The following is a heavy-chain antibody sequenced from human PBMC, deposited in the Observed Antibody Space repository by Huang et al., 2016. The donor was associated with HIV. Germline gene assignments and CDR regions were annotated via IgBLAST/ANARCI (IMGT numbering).Heavy chain of an antibody. CDR2: VNQKGST. Sequence: QVHLEQWGAGLLKPSETLSLTCAVYGGSFSGYYWNWIRQSPGKGLEWIGQVNQKGSTDYNASLKSRATILVDTSKNQFSLKLSSVTAADTAVYYCAREVMITFGGPFDPWGQGTLVTVSS. D-gene: IGHD3-16*01. V-gene: IGHV4-34*01. CDR3: AREVMITFGGPFDP. J-gene: IGHJ5*02. CDR1: GGSFSGYY.